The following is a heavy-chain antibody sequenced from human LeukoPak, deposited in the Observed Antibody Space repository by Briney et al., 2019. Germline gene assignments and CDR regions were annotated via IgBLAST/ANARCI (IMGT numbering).Heavy chain of an antibody. CDR3: ARIRHPHTRIQLWSPLGY. CDR2: INPSGGST. Sequence: HGASVTVSCKASGYTFTSYYMHWVRQAPGQGLEWMGLINPSGGSTIYAPKFQGRVTMTRDISTSTVYMELSTLRSQDTAVFYCARIRHPHTRIQLWSPLGYWGQGTLVTVSS. J-gene: IGHJ4*02. V-gene: IGHV1-46*01. D-gene: IGHD5-18*01. CDR1: GYTFTSYY.